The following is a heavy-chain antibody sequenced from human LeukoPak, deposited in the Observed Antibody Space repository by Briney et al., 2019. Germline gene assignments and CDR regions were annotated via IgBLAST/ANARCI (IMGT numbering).Heavy chain of an antibody. Sequence: KPSETLSLTCTVSGGSISSSSYYWGWIRQPPGKGLEWIGSIYYSGSTYYNPSLKSRVTISVDTSKNQFSLKLSSVTAADTAVYYCARLPIMVREIAHDAFDIWGQGTMVTVSS. D-gene: IGHD3-10*01. CDR2: IYYSGST. CDR1: GGSISSSSYY. J-gene: IGHJ3*02. V-gene: IGHV4-39*01. CDR3: ARLPIMVREIAHDAFDI.